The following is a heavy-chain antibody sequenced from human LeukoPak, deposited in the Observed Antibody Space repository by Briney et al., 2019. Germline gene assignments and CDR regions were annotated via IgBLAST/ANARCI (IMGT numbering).Heavy chain of an antibody. Sequence: ASVKVSCKASGYTFTSYYMHWVRQAPGQGLEWMGIINPSGGSTSYAQKFQGRVTMTRDTSTSTVYMELSSLRSEDTAVYYCASDVTVAAVRMAFDVWGRGTMVTVSS. V-gene: IGHV1-46*01. CDR3: ASDVTVAAVRMAFDV. CDR1: GYTFTSYY. D-gene: IGHD2-15*01. CDR2: INPSGGST. J-gene: IGHJ3*01.